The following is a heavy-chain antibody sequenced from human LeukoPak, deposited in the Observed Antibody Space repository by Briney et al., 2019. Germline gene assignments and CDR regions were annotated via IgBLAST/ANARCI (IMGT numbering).Heavy chain of an antibody. D-gene: IGHD3-22*01. CDR2: IYSGGST. V-gene: IGHV3-53*01. CDR3: ARYSSGFYFDY. J-gene: IGHJ4*01. Sequence: GGSLRLCCAASGFTVSSNYMSWVRQATGKGLEWVSVIYSGGSTYYADSVKGRFTISRDNSKNTLYLQMNSLRAEDTAVYYCARYSSGFYFDYWGHGTLVTVSS. CDR1: GFTVSSNY.